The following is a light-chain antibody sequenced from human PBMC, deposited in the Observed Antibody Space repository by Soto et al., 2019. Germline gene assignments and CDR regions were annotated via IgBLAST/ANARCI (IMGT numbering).Light chain of an antibody. J-gene: IGKJ1*01. CDR2: GAS. CDR1: LTISDNY. V-gene: IGKV3-20*01. CDR3: QQYNNWPPWT. Sequence: EIVLTHSPGTLSLSPGERATLSCRASLTISDNYLAWYQQKAGQAPRLVIYGASSRATGIPDRFSASGSGTDFTLTISRLEPEDFAVYYCQQYNNWPPWTFGQGTKVDIK.